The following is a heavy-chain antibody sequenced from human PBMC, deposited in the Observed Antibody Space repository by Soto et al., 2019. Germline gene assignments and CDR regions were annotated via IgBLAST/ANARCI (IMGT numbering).Heavy chain of an antibody. Sequence: SETLSLTCTVSGGSISSYYWSWIRQPPGKGLEWIGYIYYSGSTNYNPSLKSRVTISVDTSKNQFSLKLSSVTAADTAVYYCARIATSSSWYGGRAFDIWGQGTMVTVSS. V-gene: IGHV4-59*01. CDR1: GGSISSYY. CDR3: ARIATSSSWYGGRAFDI. D-gene: IGHD6-13*01. J-gene: IGHJ3*02. CDR2: IYYSGST.